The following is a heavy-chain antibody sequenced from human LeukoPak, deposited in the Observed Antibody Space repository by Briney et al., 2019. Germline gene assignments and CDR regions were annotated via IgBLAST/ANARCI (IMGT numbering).Heavy chain of an antibody. CDR1: GGSISSYY. CDR2: IYTSGST. J-gene: IGHJ4*02. V-gene: IGHV4-4*07. D-gene: IGHD6-19*01. Sequence: PSETLSLTCTVSGGSISSYYWSWIRQPAGKGLEWIGRIYTSGSTNYNPSLKSRVTMAVATSKNQFSLKLSSVTAADTAVYYCARVRAVAAHYYFDYWGQGTLVTVSS. CDR3: ARVRAVAAHYYFDY.